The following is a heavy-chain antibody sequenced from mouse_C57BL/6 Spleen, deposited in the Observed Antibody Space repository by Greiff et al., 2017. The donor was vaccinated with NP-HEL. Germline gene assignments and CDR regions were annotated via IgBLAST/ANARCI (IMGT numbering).Heavy chain of an antibody. CDR2: ISNLAYSI. CDR3: ARQDYYGSSYEYFDV. J-gene: IGHJ1*03. V-gene: IGHV5-15*01. D-gene: IGHD1-1*01. Sequence: EVMLVESGGGLVQPGGSLKLSCAASGFTFSDYGMAWVRQAPRKGPEWVAFISNLAYSIYYADTVTGRFTISRENAKNTLYLEMSSLRSEDTAMYYCARQDYYGSSYEYFDVWGTGTTVTVSS. CDR1: GFTFSDYG.